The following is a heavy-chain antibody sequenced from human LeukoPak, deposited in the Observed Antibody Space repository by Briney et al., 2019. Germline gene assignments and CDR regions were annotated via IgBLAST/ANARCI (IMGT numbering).Heavy chain of an antibody. D-gene: IGHD6-19*01. CDR2: ISSTSSYI. CDR1: GFTFSRYS. Sequence: GGSLRLSCAASGFTFSRYSMNWVRQAPGKGLEWVSSISSTSSYIYYPDSVKGRFTISRDNSRNSLYLQMNSLRAEDTAVYSCARASSGWAVDLYDFDHWGQGTLVTVSS. V-gene: IGHV3-21*01. J-gene: IGHJ4*02. CDR3: ARASSGWAVDLYDFDH.